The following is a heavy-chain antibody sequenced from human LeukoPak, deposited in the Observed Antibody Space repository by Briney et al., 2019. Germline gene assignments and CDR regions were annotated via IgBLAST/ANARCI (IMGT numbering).Heavy chain of an antibody. D-gene: IGHD3-10*01. J-gene: IGHJ4*02. CDR3: ARDRTMVRGLFGRGYFDY. CDR1: GGSFSGYY. CDR2: INHSGST. Sequence: SETLSLTCAVYGGSFSGYYWSWIRHPPGKGREWIGEINHSGSTNYNPSLKSRVTISVDTSKKQFSLKLSSVTAADTAVYYCARDRTMVRGLFGRGYFDYWGQGTLVTVSS. V-gene: IGHV4-34*01.